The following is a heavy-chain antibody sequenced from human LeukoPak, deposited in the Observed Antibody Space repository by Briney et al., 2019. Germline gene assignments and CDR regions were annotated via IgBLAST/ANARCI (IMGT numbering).Heavy chain of an antibody. J-gene: IGHJ4*02. D-gene: IGHD1-1*01. CDR2: IYYSGST. CDR3: TRGDWNHVYFDY. CDR1: GGSISSYY. Sequence: SETLSLTCTVSGGSISSYYWSWIRQPPGKGLEWIGYIYYSGSTNYNPSLKSRVTISVGTSKMQFSLKMGSVTAADTAVYYCTRGDWNHVYFDYWGQGTLVTVSS. V-gene: IGHV4-59*01.